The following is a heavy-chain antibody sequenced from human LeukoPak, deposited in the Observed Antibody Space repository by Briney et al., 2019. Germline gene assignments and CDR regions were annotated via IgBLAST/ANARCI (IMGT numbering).Heavy chain of an antibody. CDR1: GFTFSSYE. CDR3: AELGITMIGGV. D-gene: IGHD3-10*02. Sequence: PGGSLRLSCAASGFTFSSYEMNWVRQAPGKGLEWVSYISSIGSTIYYADSVKGRFTISRDNAKNSMYLKMNSLRAEDTAVYCCAELGITMIGGVWGKGTTVTISS. J-gene: IGHJ6*04. CDR2: ISSIGSTI. V-gene: IGHV3-48*03.